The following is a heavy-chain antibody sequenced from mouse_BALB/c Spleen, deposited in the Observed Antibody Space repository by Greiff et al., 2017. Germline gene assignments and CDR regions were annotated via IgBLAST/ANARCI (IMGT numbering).Heavy chain of an antibody. CDR2: IRNKANGYTT. Sequence: EVQVVESGGGLVQPGGSLRLSCATSGFTFTDYYMSWVRQPPGKALEWLGFIRNKANGYTTEYSASVKGRFTISRDNSQSILYLQMNTLGADDSTNYYCTRDRAPFAYWGQGTLLTVSA. V-gene: IGHV7-3*02. J-gene: IGHJ3*01. CDR3: TRDRAPFAY. CDR1: GFTFTDYY.